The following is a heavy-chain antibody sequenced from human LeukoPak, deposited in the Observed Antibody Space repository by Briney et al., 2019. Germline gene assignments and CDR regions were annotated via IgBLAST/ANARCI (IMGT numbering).Heavy chain of an antibody. V-gene: IGHV3-15*01. CDR1: GFSFSNAW. D-gene: IGHD3-22*01. CDR3: TTDIWYYDSSGYYYDY. J-gene: IGHJ4*02. Sequence: GGCLRLSCAVSGFSFSNAWMNWVRQAPGKGLEWVGRIKSKADGGTTDYAAPVKGRFTISRDDSKNTLYLQMNSQKTEDTAVYYCTTDIWYYDSSGYYYDYWGQGTLVTVSS. CDR2: IKSKADGGTT.